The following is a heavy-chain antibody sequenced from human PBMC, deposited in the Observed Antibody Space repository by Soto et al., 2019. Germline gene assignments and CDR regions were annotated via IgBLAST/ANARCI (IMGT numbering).Heavy chain of an antibody. J-gene: IGHJ5*02. Sequence: SETLSLTCAVYGGSFSGYYWSWIRQPPGKGLEWIGEINHSGSTNYNPSLKSRVTISVDTSKNQFSLKLSSVTAADTAVYYCARAKTVYYDILTGYYRGYNWFEPWGQGTLVTVS. CDR1: GGSFSGYY. V-gene: IGHV4-34*01. CDR3: ARAKTVYYDILTGYYRGYNWFEP. D-gene: IGHD3-9*01. CDR2: INHSGST.